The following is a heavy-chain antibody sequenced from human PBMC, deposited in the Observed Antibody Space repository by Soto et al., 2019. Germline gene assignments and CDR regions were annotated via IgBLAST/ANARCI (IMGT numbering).Heavy chain of an antibody. D-gene: IGHD1-26*01. CDR3: ARAAMYSASFLPIEFYS. Sequence: GGSLRLSCSASGFSCGDYAMGWFRQAPGEGLEWVGFIRSKAYGGTTEYAASVEGRFTISRDDSARFAYLQMKNLATEDTAVYYCARAAMYSASFLPIEFYSWGPGTLVTVSS. V-gene: IGHV3-49*03. J-gene: IGHJ4*02. CDR2: IRSKAYGGTT. CDR1: GFSCGDYA.